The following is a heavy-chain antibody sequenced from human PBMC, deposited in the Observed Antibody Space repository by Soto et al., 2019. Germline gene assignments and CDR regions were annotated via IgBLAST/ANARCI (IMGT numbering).Heavy chain of an antibody. Sequence: ASVKVSCKASGYSFRSYGISWVRQAPGQGLEWMGWISVYTGSTNQAQKFQDRVTMTTDTSTSTAYLEMRSLRSDDTAVYYCARESPIHNYDFWSGYYTSSQGFDYWGQGTLVTVSS. D-gene: IGHD3-3*01. CDR1: GYSFRSYG. J-gene: IGHJ4*02. V-gene: IGHV1-18*04. CDR3: ARESPIHNYDFWSGYYTSSQGFDY. CDR2: ISVYTGST.